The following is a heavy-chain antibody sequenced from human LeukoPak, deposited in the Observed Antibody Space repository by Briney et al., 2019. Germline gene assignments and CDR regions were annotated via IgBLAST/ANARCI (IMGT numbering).Heavy chain of an antibody. V-gene: IGHV1-18*01. CDR3: ARNYYDSSGLFDY. CDR2: ISAYNGNT. Sequence: AASEKVSCKASXXXXXXXGXXWXRXXPXXXXXXXGWISAYNGNTNYAQKLQGRVTMTTDTSTSTAYMELRSLRSDDTAVYYCARNYYDSSGLFDYWGQGTLVTVSS. D-gene: IGHD3-22*01. J-gene: IGHJ4*02. CDR1: XXXXXXXG.